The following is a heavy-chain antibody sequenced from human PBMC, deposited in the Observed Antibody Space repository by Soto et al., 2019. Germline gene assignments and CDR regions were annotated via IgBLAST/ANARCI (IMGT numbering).Heavy chain of an antibody. V-gene: IGHV2-5*02. CDR2: IYWDDDK. Sequence: QITLKESGPTRVKPTQTLALTCSFSGFSLSTSGVGVGWIRQSPGKALEWLAVIYWDDDKRYSPSLRSRLTITKDTSKNQVVLLMTNMDPVDTGTYYFANSRRWSSSWDSGWFDPGGQGTLVTVSS. CDR1: GFSLSTSGVG. D-gene: IGHD3-10*01. J-gene: IGHJ5*02. CDR3: ANSRRWSSSWDSGWFDP.